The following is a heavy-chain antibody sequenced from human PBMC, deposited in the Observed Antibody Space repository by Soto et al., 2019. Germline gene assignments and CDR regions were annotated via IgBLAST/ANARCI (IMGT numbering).Heavy chain of an antibody. CDR2: ISGSGGST. J-gene: IGHJ6*02. CDR1: GFTFSSYA. V-gene: IGHV3-23*01. CDR3: AKDPPYSSSSKGELYDYYGMDV. D-gene: IGHD6-6*01. Sequence: EVQLLESGGGLVQPGGSLRLSCAASGFTFSSYAMSWVRQAPGKGLEWVSAISGSGGSTYYADSVKGRFTISRDNSKNKLYLQMISLRAEDTAVYYCAKDPPYSSSSKGELYDYYGMDVWGQGTTVTVSS.